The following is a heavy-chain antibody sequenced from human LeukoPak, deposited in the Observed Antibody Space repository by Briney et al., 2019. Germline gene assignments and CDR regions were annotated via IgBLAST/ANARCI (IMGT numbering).Heavy chain of an antibody. J-gene: IGHJ5*02. Sequence: GGSLRLSCVASGFSFGRYGMYWVRRAPGKGLEWLAFLSYEGRKKEFADSVKGRSTVSKDNSRNTLYLQLNNLRPEDTAVYYCARGMVREDSSGYYPLDLWCQGTLVTV. CDR3: ARGMVREDSSGYYPLDL. CDR2: LSYEGRKK. V-gene: IGHV3-30*02. D-gene: IGHD3-22*01. CDR1: GFSFGRYG.